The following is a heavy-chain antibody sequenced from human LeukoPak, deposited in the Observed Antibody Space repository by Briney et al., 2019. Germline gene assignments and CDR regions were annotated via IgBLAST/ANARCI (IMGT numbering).Heavy chain of an antibody. J-gene: IGHJ2*01. CDR1: GFSFDDYA. D-gene: IGHD5-18*01. Sequence: GSLRLSFAASGFSFDDYAMSWVRQAPGKGLEWVSGIKWSGVSTGYADSVKGRFTIPRDNTKNSLFLQLNSLRAEDTAFYYCAKGKDTLNPYWYFDVWGRGTLVSVSS. CDR3: AKGKDTLNPYWYFDV. CDR2: IKWSGVST. V-gene: IGHV3-20*03.